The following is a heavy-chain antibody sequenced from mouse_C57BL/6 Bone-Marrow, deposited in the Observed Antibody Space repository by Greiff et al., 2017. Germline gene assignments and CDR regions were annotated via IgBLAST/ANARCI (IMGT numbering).Heavy chain of an antibody. CDR3: ARSGDGSDY. D-gene: IGHD1-1*01. V-gene: IGHV1-76*01. CDR2: IYPGSGNT. Sequence: QVQLQQSGAELVRPGASVKLSCKASGYTFTDYYINWVKQRPGQGLEWIARIYPGSGNTYYNEKFKGKDTLTAEKPSSTAYVQRSSLTSEDSAVYFCARSGDGSDYWGQGTTLTVSS. CDR1: GYTFTDYY. J-gene: IGHJ2*01.